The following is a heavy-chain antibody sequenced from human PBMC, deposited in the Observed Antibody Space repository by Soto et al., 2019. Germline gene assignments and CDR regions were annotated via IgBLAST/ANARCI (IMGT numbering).Heavy chain of an antibody. CDR2: IYYSGST. CDR1: GGSISSSSYY. D-gene: IGHD5-12*01. Sequence: QLLESGPGLVKPSETLSLTCTVSGGSISSSSYYWGWIRQPPGKGLEWIGSIYYSGSTYYNPSLKSRVTISVDTSKNQFSLKLSSVTAADTAVYYCARLLRHNYYGMDVWGPGDTVNVSS. V-gene: IGHV4-39*01. J-gene: IGHJ6*01. CDR3: ARLLRHNYYGMDV.